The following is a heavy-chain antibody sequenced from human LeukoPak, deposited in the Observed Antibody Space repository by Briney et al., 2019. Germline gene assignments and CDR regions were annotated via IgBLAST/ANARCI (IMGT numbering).Heavy chain of an antibody. V-gene: IGHV1-18*01. CDR3: ARETRRLYYEDYYGMDV. CDR1: GFIFTKYG. Sequence: ASVKVSCKASGFIFTKYGISWVRQVPGQGLEWMGWISAYNGNTNYGQKVRGRVTMTTDTSTTTAYMELRSLRSDDTAVYYCARETRRLYYEDYYGMDVWGQGTTVTVSS. D-gene: IGHD3-16*01. CDR2: ISAYNGNT. J-gene: IGHJ6*02.